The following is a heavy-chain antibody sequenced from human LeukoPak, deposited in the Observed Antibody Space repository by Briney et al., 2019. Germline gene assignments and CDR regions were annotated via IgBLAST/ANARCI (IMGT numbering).Heavy chain of an antibody. CDR2: INHSGST. CDR1: GGSFSGYY. J-gene: IGHJ3*02. V-gene: IGHV4-34*01. CDR3: ARARGGVTATIDDAFDI. Sequence: PSETLSLTCAVYGGSFSGYYGGWIRQPPGKGREWIGEINHSGSTNYNPSLKSRVTISVDTSKNQFSLKLSSVTAADTAVYYCARARGGVTATIDDAFDIWGQGTMVTVSS. D-gene: IGHD2-21*02.